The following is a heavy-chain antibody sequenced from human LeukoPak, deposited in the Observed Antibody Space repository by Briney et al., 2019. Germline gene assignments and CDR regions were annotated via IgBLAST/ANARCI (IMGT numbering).Heavy chain of an antibody. J-gene: IGHJ4*02. V-gene: IGHV4-4*07. CDR2: LYFGRDT. CDR3: ARESRVFIGDGYFLDS. Sequence: KTSETLSLTCTASLVSISNYYWSWIRQPAGKGLEWIGRLYFGRDTDYNPSLKSRVTMSADTSNSQFSLRLTSVTAADTAVYYCARESRVFIGDGYFLDSWGPGTLITVSS. D-gene: IGHD3-22*01. CDR1: LVSISNYY.